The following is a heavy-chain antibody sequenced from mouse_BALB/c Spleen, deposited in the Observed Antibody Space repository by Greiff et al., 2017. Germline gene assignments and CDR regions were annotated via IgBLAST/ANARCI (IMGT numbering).Heavy chain of an antibody. CDR2: ISYSGST. V-gene: IGHV3-2*02. J-gene: IGHJ4*01. D-gene: IGHD2-3*01. CDR1: GYSITSDYA. Sequence: DVKLQESGPGLVKPSQSLSLTCTVTGYSITSDYAWNWIRQFPGNKLEWMGYISYSGSTSYNPSLKSRISITRDTSKNQFFLQLNSVTTEDTATYYCARSGDGYYVGAMDYWGQGTSVTVSS. CDR3: ARSGDGYYVGAMDY.